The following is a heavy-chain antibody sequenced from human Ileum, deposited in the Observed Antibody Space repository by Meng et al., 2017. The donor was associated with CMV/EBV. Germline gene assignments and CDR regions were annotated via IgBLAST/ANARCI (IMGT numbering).Heavy chain of an antibody. V-gene: IGHV3-11*04. CDR1: GFTFSDYY. Sequence: GGSLRLSCAASGFTFSDYYMSWIRQAPGKGLEWVSYISSSGSTIYYADSVKGRFTISRDNAKNSLYLQMNSLRAEDTAVYYCARGWMAGIQRNWFDPWGQGTLVTVSS. J-gene: IGHJ5*02. CDR2: ISSSGSTI. CDR3: ARGWMAGIQRNWFDP. D-gene: IGHD5-24*01.